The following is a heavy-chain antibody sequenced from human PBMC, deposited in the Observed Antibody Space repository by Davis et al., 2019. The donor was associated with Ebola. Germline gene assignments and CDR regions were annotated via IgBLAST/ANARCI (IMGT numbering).Heavy chain of an antibody. Sequence: GESLKISCAASGFTFRRYGMSWVRQAPGKGLEWVSSMTYNGGRTFFADSVQGRFTVSRDYFKDTLYLQMNSLRVEDTAVYYCAREGDYYGSESHRDGFDIWGRGTMVAVSS. D-gene: IGHD3-10*01. CDR3: AREGDYYGSESHRDGFDI. V-gene: IGHV3-23*01. CDR2: MTYNGGRT. CDR1: GFTFRRYG. J-gene: IGHJ3*02.